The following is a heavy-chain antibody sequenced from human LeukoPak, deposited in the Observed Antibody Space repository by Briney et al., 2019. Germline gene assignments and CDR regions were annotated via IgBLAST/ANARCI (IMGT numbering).Heavy chain of an antibody. CDR1: GFTFSDYY. D-gene: IGHD2-2*01. J-gene: IGHJ6*03. CDR2: ISSSGSTI. V-gene: IGHV3-11*01. Sequence: GGSLRLSCEASGFTFSDYYMSWIRQAPGKGLEWLSYISSSGSTIYYADSVKGRFTISRDNAKNSLFLRMNSLRAEDTAVYYCASIYQHNYMDVWGKGTTVTVSS. CDR3: ASIYQHNYMDV.